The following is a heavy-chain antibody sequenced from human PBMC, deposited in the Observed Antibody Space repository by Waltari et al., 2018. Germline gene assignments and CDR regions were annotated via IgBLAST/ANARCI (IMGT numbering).Heavy chain of an antibody. V-gene: IGHV4-38-2*01. CDR2: IYHSGST. Sequence: QVQLQESGPGLVKPSETLSLTCAVSGYSISSGYYWGWIRQPPGKGLEWIGSIYHSGSTYYNPSLKSRVTISVDTSKNQFSLKLSSVTAADTAVYYCASWSGYYGETGSNDYWGQGTLVTVSS. D-gene: IGHD3-3*01. J-gene: IGHJ4*02. CDR1: GYSISSGYY. CDR3: ASWSGYYGETGSNDY.